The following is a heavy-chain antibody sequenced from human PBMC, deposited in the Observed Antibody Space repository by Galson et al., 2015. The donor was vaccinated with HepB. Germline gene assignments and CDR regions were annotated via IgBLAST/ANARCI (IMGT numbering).Heavy chain of an antibody. J-gene: IGHJ4*02. CDR2: INPNSGGT. V-gene: IGHV1-2*02. Sequence: SVKVSCKASGYTFAGYYIHWVRQAPGQGLEWMRWINPNSGGTKYAQDFQGRVTVTRDTSISTAYIELSGLRSDDTAVYYCARDRKQLAGDYWGQGTLVTVSS. CDR1: GYTFAGYY. CDR3: ARDRKQLAGDY. D-gene: IGHD6-6*01.